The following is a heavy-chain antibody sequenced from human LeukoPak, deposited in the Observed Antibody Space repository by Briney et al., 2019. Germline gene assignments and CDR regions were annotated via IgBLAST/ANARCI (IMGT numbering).Heavy chain of an antibody. D-gene: IGHD6-19*01. CDR2: ISGSGGST. V-gene: IGHV3-23*01. CDR1: GFTFSSYA. J-gene: IGHJ4*02. CDR3: AKGADPLTWRMMTVAGTRFDF. Sequence: GGSLRLSCAASGFTFSSYAMSWVRQAPGKGLEWVSAISGSGGSTYYADSVKGRFTVSRDNSKNSLYLQMNRLRTEDTAFYYCAKGADPLTWRMMTVAGTRFDFWGQGTLVTVSS.